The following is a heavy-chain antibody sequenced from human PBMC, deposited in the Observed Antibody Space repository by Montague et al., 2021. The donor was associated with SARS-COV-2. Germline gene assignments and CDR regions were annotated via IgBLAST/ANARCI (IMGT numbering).Heavy chain of an antibody. CDR1: GGSFSGYY. CDR2: TNGSGRT. CDR3: ARGYCSGSGCYYYYGMDV. V-gene: IGHV4-34*01. Sequence: SETLSLTCAVYGGSFSGYYWSWIRQPPGRGLEWVGETNGSGRTNXNPSLKGRVTISVDTSKNQFSLRLSSVTAAETAVYYCARGYCSGSGCYYYYGMDVWGQGTTVTVSS. J-gene: IGHJ6*02. D-gene: IGHD2-15*01.